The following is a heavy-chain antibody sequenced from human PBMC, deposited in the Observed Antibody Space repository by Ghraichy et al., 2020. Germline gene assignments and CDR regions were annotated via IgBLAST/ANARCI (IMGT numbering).Heavy chain of an antibody. CDR1: GGSISSYY. Sequence: SETLSLTCTVSGGSISSYYWSWIRQPPGKGLEWIGYIYYSGSTNYNPSLKSRVTISVDTSKNQFSLKLSSVTAADTAVYYCASGIGVGYYGMDVWGQGTTVTVSS. D-gene: IGHD3-3*01. CDR3: ASGIGVGYYGMDV. J-gene: IGHJ6*02. V-gene: IGHV4-59*01. CDR2: IYYSGST.